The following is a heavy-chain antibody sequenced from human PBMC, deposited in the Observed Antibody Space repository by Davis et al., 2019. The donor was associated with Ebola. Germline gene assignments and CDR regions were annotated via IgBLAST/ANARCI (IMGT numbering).Heavy chain of an antibody. J-gene: IGHJ4*02. Sequence: MPSETLSLTCAVYGGSFRGYYWNWIRQPPGKGLEWIGEINHSGSTNYNPSLKSRVTISVDTSKNQFSLKLSSVTAADTAVYYCARGRVVNLRATDYWGQGTLVTVSS. V-gene: IGHV4-34*01. CDR2: INHSGST. CDR3: ARGRVVNLRATDY. CDR1: GGSFRGYY. D-gene: IGHD2-15*01.